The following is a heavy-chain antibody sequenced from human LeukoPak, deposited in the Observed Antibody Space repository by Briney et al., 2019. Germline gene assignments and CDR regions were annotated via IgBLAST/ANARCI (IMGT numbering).Heavy chain of an antibody. D-gene: IGHD2-21*02. Sequence: SETLSLTRTVSGGSISSGGYYWSWIRQHPGKGLEWIGYIYYSGSTYYNPSLKSRVTISVDTSKNQFSLKLSSVTAADTAVYYCARGHIVVVTAIPNWFDPWGQGTLVTVSS. CDR1: GGSISSGGYY. CDR3: ARGHIVVVTAIPNWFDP. J-gene: IGHJ5*02. CDR2: IYYSGST. V-gene: IGHV4-31*03.